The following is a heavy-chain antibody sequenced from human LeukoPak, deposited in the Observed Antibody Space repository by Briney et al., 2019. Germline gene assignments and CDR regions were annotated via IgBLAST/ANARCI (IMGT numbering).Heavy chain of an antibody. V-gene: IGHV3-30*02. CDR1: GFTFSNYG. CDR3: AKDKDPWKSTSISDFEY. D-gene: IGHD1-1*01. J-gene: IGHJ4*02. CDR2: IRYDGSNK. Sequence: PGGSLRLSCAASGFTFSNYGMHWVRQAPGKGLEWVAFIRYDGSNKYYADSVKGRFTISRDNSKNTLYLQMNSLRAEDTAVYFCAKDKDPWKSTSISDFEYWGQGTLVTVSS.